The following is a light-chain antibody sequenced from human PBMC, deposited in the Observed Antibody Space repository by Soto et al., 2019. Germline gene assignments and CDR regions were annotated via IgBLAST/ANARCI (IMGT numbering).Light chain of an antibody. J-gene: IGLJ1*01. Sequence: QSALTQPASVYGSPGQSISISCTGPSSDVGDYISVSWFQQHPGKAPKLMIYEVSNRPSGVSNRFSGSKSANTASLTISGLQAEDEADYYCTSYTSSTTLYVFGTGTKLTVL. V-gene: IGLV2-14*01. CDR1: SSDVGDYIS. CDR3: TSYTSSTTLYV. CDR2: EVS.